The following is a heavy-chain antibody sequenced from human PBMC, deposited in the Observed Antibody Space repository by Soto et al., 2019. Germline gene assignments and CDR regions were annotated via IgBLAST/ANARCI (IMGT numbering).Heavy chain of an antibody. J-gene: IGHJ4*02. CDR2: IYYSGST. V-gene: IGHV4-39*01. Sequence: SETLSVTCTVSCGSISSSSYYWGWIRQPPGKGLEWIGSIYYSGSTYYNPSLKSRVTISVDASKNQFSLKLSSVTAADTAVYYCAVVGVAVAGTSFDYWGQGTLVTVSS. CDR3: AVVGVAVAGTSFDY. D-gene: IGHD6-19*01. CDR1: CGSISSSSYY.